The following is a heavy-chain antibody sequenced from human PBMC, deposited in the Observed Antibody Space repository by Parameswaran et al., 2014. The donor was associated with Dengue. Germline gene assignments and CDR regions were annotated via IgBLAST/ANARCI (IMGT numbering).Heavy chain of an antibody. J-gene: IGHJ6*02. V-gene: IGHV3-7*01. Sequence: WIRQPPGKGLEWVANIKQDGSEKYYVDSVKGRFTISRDNAKNSLYLQMNSLRAEDTAVYYCARDLVYSSSIDYYYYYGMDVWGQGTTVTVSS. CDR3: ARDLVYSSSIDYYYYYGMDV. CDR2: IKQDGSEK. D-gene: IGHD6-6*01.